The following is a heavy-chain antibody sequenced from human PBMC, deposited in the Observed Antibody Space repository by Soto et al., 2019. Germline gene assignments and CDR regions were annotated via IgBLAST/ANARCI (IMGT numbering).Heavy chain of an antibody. CDR1: GYTFTSYG. Sequence: QVQLVQSGAEVKKPGASVKVSCKASGYTFTSYGISWVRQAPGQGLEWMGWISAYNGNTNYAQKLQGRVTMTTDTSTSTAYMELRSLRSADTAVYYCARVPTYYDILTGYYEDYYYYMDVWGKGTTVTVSS. D-gene: IGHD3-9*01. V-gene: IGHV1-18*01. CDR3: ARVPTYYDILTGYYEDYYYYMDV. CDR2: ISAYNGNT. J-gene: IGHJ6*03.